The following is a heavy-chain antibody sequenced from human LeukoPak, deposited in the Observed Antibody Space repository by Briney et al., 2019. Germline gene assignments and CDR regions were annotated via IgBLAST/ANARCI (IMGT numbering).Heavy chain of an antibody. CDR2: ISAYNGNT. CDR3: ATGAVGSSWYGAFDI. V-gene: IGHV1-18*01. Sequence: ASVKVSCKASGYTFTSYGISWVRQAPGQGLEWMGWISAYNGNTNYAQNVQGRVTMTTDTSTNTAYMELRSLRSDDTAVYYCATGAVGSSWYGAFDIWGQGTMVTVSS. J-gene: IGHJ3*02. D-gene: IGHD6-13*01. CDR1: GYTFTSYG.